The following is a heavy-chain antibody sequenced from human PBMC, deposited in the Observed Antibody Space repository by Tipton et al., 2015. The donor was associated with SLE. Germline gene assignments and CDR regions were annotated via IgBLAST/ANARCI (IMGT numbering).Heavy chain of an antibody. CDR2: FIHSGRP. CDR3: ARDSVGLVDNYHYYYMDV. J-gene: IGHJ6*03. D-gene: IGHD1-26*01. CDR1: GGSFSDYN. Sequence: TLSLTCAVYGGSFSDYNWNWIRQPPGKGLEWIGPFIHSGRPTYNPPLKSRVTISVDTPKTQFSRKLSSVTAADTAVYYCARDSVGLVDNYHYYYMDVWGKGTTVTISS. V-gene: IGHV4-34*12.